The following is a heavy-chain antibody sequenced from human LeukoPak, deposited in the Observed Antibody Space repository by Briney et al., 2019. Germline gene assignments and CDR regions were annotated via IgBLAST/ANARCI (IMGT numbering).Heavy chain of an antibody. V-gene: IGHV4-4*02. CDR1: GGSISSSNW. D-gene: IGHD3-22*01. J-gene: IGHJ2*01. CDR2: INYSGST. Sequence: SGTLSLTCAVSGGSISSSNWWSWIRQPPGKGLEWIGYINYSGSTTYNPSLKSRVTISVDTSKNQFSLKLSSVTAADTAVYYCARKDYFDSSGYNFGGCPGCWYLDLWGRGTLVTVSS. CDR3: ARKDYFDSSGYNFGGCPGCWYLDL.